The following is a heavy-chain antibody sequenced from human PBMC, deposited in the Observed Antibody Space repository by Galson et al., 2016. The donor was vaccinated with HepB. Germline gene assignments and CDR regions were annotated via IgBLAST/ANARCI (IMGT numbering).Heavy chain of an antibody. CDR1: RNIRSEMI. Sequence: SVKVSCKVSRNIRSEMIIHWVRQAPERGLEWLGGFNPEDAGSIYAQRFQGRFTMTEDTSTNTAYMELSRLRREDTAVYYCATDTGRLYFGDHRGGGAYWGQGTLVAVSP. CDR2: FNPEDAGS. V-gene: IGHV1-24*01. D-gene: IGHD2/OR15-2a*01. J-gene: IGHJ4*02. CDR3: ATDTGRLYFGDHRGGGAY.